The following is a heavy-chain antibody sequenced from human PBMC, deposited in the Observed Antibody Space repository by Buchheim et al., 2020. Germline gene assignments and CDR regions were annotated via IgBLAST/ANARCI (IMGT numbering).Heavy chain of an antibody. CDR2: IYYSGST. CDR1: GGSISSSSYY. D-gene: IGHD3-22*01. CDR3: ARPLTPTYYYDSSGYLGAFDI. Sequence: QLQLQESGPGLVKPSETLSLTCTVSGGSISSSSYYWGWIRQPPGKGLEWIGSIYYSGSTYYNPSLKSRVTISVDTSKNQFSLKLSSVTAADTAVYYCARPLTPTYYYDSSGYLGAFDIWGQGT. J-gene: IGHJ3*02. V-gene: IGHV4-39*01.